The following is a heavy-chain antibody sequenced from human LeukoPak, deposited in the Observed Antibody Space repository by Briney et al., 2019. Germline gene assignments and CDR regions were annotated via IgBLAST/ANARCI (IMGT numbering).Heavy chain of an antibody. CDR2: INPNSGGT. V-gene: IGHV1-2*02. Sequence: GASVKVSCKASGYTFTGYYMHWVRQAPGQGLEWMGWINPNSGGTKYAQKFQGRVTMTRDTSIRTAYMELSRLRSDDTAVYYCARVTENNVGFDYWGQGTLVTVSS. CDR1: GYTFTGYY. CDR3: ARVTENNVGFDY. J-gene: IGHJ4*02. D-gene: IGHD1-14*01.